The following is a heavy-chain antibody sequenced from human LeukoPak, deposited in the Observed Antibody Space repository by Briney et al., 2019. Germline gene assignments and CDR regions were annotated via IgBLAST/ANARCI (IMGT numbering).Heavy chain of an antibody. CDR2: MKYAGSEK. V-gene: IGHV3-7*01. D-gene: IGHD6-13*01. Sequence: GGSLRLSXAASGFTFSSYWMSWVRQAPGKGLEWVANMKYAGSEKYYVDSVKGRFTISRDNAKNSLYLQMNSLRAEDTAVYYCARDIEAAGLFLDYWGQGTLVTVSS. CDR1: GFTFSSYW. J-gene: IGHJ4*02. CDR3: ARDIEAAGLFLDY.